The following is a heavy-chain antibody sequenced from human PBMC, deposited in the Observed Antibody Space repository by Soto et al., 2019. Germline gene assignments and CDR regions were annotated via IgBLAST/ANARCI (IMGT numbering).Heavy chain of an antibody. CDR2: ISYDGSNK. J-gene: IGHJ4*02. V-gene: IGHV3-30-3*01. CDR1: GFTFNTYV. Sequence: GGSLRLSCAASGFTFNTYVMNWVRQAPGKGLEWVAVISYDGSNKYYADSVKGRFTISRDNSKNTLYLQMNSLRAEDTAVYYCARDGDIVVVPAATTWAFDYWGQGTLVTVSS. CDR3: ARDGDIVVVPAATTWAFDY. D-gene: IGHD2-2*01.